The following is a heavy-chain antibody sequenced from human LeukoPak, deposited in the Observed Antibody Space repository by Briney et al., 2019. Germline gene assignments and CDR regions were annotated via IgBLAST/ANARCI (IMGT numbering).Heavy chain of an antibody. J-gene: IGHJ4*02. CDR3: ARARDYGDYPPDS. Sequence: GGSLRLSCAASGFTFSSYWMHWVRQAPGKGLVWVSRINFDGSTTNYADSVKGRFTISRDNAKNTLYLQMNSLRAEDTAVYYCARARDYGDYPPDSWGQGTLVTVSS. V-gene: IGHV3-74*01. CDR2: INFDGSTT. D-gene: IGHD4-17*01. CDR1: GFTFSSYW.